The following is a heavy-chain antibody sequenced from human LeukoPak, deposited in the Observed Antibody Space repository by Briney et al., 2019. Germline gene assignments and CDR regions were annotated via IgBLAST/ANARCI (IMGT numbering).Heavy chain of an antibody. Sequence: ASVKVSCKASGYTFTGYYMHWVRQATGQGLEWMGWINPNSGGTNYAQKFQGRVTMTRDTSISTAYMELSRLRSDDTAVYYCARSYSGSLGFDPWGQGTLVTVSS. D-gene: IGHD1-26*01. V-gene: IGHV1-2*02. J-gene: IGHJ5*02. CDR3: ARSYSGSLGFDP. CDR1: GYTFTGYY. CDR2: INPNSGGT.